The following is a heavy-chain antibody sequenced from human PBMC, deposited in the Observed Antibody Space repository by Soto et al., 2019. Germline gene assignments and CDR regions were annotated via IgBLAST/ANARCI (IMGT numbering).Heavy chain of an antibody. CDR2: IFINGNT. D-gene: IGHD1-26*01. V-gene: IGHV4-4*07. J-gene: IGHJ4*02. CDR1: SGSVSTYY. CDR3: ARSGGSYNFDS. Sequence: LSLTCTVSSGSVSTYYWSWIRQPAGKGLEWTGRIFINGNTNYSPSLRSRVTMSVDTSKGQFSLNLTSVTAADTAVYFCARSGGSYNFDSWGQGILVTVSS.